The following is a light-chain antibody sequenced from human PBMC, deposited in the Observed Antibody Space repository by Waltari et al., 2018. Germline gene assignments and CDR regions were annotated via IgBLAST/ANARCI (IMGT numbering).Light chain of an antibody. J-gene: IGKJ3*01. V-gene: IGKV3-15*01. CDR1: QSIGNN. CDR3: QQYNAWPLT. CDR2: SAS. Sequence: DRVMTQSPVILSVSLGESAILFCRASQSIGNNLAWYQKKPGQPPRLLIYSASTRVTGIPARFSGSGTGTQFNLTISSLQSEDFAVYFCQQYNAWPLTFGPGTKVHIK.